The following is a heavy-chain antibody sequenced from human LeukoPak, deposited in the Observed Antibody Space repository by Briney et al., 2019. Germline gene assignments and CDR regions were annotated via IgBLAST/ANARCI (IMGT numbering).Heavy chain of an antibody. CDR3: AKLDCSSESNYNWYFDL. CDR1: GASISTSNYY. Sequence: SETLSLTCTVSGASISTSNYYWGWIRQPPGKGLEWIGSFYCSGSTFYNPSLKSRVTISVDTSKNQFSLKLSSVTAADTALYYCAKLDCSSESNYNWYFDLWGRGTLVTVSS. D-gene: IGHD3-10*01. CDR2: FYCSGST. V-gene: IGHV4-39*01. J-gene: IGHJ2*01.